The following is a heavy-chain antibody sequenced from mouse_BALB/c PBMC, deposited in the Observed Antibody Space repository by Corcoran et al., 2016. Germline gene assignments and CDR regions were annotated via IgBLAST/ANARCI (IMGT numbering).Heavy chain of an antibody. Sequence: QIQMAQSGPELKKPGETVKISCKASGYTFTNYGMNWVKQAPGKGLKWMGWINTYTGEPTYADDFKGRFAFSLETSAITAYLQINNLKNEDTATYFCAIEPYVMDYWGQGTSVTVSS. D-gene: IGHD6-1*01. CDR3: AIEPYVMDY. J-gene: IGHJ4*01. CDR1: GYTFTNYG. CDR2: INTYTGEP. V-gene: IGHV9-3-1*01.